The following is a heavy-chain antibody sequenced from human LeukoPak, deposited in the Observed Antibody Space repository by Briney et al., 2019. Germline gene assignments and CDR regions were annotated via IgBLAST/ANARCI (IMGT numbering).Heavy chain of an antibody. D-gene: IGHD2-2*01. V-gene: IGHV4-59*01. CDR1: VGSISSYY. Sequence: SETLALTCTVSVGSISSYYWSWIRQPPGKGLEWIGNIYYSGSTNYNPSLKSRVTISVDTSKNQFSLKLSSVTAADTAVYYCARVRVPAAFDYWGQGTLVTVSS. CDR2: IYYSGST. CDR3: ARVRVPAAFDY. J-gene: IGHJ4*02.